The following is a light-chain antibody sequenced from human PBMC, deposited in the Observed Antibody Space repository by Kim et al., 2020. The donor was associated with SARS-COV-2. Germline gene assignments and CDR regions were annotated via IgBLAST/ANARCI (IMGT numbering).Light chain of an antibody. CDR2: WAS. Sequence: DIVMTQSPDSLAVSLGERATINCKSSQSILFHSNNKNYLAWYQQKPGQPPKLLIYWASTRESGVPDRFSGSGSGTDFTLTISSLQAEDVAVYYCQHYFTTPLTFGGGTKVEIK. CDR1: QSILFHSNNKNY. CDR3: QHYFTTPLT. V-gene: IGKV4-1*01. J-gene: IGKJ4*01.